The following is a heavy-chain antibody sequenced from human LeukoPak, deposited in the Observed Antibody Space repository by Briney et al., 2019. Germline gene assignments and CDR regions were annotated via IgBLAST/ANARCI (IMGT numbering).Heavy chain of an antibody. Sequence: SETLSLTCAVFGESFSGYYWSWIRQPPGKGLEWIGEINYSGSTHYSPALKSRVSISLDMSKKEFYLTLSSLTAADTAVYYCARGPVFRGTTSWFDPWGQGTLVTVSS. J-gene: IGHJ5*02. V-gene: IGHV4-34*01. CDR2: INYSGST. D-gene: IGHD1/OR15-1a*01. CDR1: GESFSGYY. CDR3: ARGPVFRGTTSWFDP.